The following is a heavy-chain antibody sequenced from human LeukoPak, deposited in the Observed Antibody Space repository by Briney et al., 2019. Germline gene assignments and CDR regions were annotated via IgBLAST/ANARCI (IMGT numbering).Heavy chain of an antibody. CDR2: ISSSSSTI. CDR1: GFTFSSYS. J-gene: IGHJ6*03. V-gene: IGHV3-48*01. D-gene: IGHD3/OR15-3a*01. Sequence: GGSLRLSCAASGFTFSSYSMNWVRQAPGKGLEWVSYISSSSSTIYYADSVRGRFSISRDNAKISLFLQVNSLRAEDTAVYYCARGTYYFYMDVWGKGTTVTASS. CDR3: ARGTYYFYMDV.